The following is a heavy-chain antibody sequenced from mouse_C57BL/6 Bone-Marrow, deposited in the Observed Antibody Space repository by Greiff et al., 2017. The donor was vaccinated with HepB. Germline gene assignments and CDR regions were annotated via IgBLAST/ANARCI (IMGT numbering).Heavy chain of an antibody. J-gene: IGHJ3*01. CDR1: GYTFTSYW. D-gene: IGHD2-3*01. V-gene: IGHV1-7*01. CDR2: INPSSGYT. Sequence: QVQLQQSGAELAKPGASVKLSCKASGYTFTSYWMHWVKQRPGKGLEWIGYINPSSGYTKYNQKFKDKATLTADKSSSTAYMQLSSLTYEDSAVYDCARSVDGYYQLCFAYWGQGTLVTVSA. CDR3: ARSVDGYYQLCFAY.